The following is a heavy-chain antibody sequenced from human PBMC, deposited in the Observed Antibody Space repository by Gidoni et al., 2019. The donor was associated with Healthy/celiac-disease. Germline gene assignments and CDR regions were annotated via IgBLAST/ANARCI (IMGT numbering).Heavy chain of an antibody. D-gene: IGHD1-26*01. CDR2: FDPEDGET. CDR3: ATTLSGVGATGAFDY. V-gene: IGHV1-24*01. Sequence: QVQLVQSGAEVKKPGASVKVSCKVSGYTLTELSMHWVRQAPGKGLEWMGGFDPEDGETIYAQKFQGRVTMTGDTSTDTAYMELSSLRSEDTAVYYCATTLSGVGATGAFDYWGQGTLVTVSS. J-gene: IGHJ4*02. CDR1: GYTLTELS.